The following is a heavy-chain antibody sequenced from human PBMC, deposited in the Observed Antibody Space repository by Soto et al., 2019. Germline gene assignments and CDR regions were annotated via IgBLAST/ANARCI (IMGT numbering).Heavy chain of an antibody. CDR2: IRDKANSYAT. D-gene: IGHD1-26*01. CDR1: GFTFSGSA. CDR3: TRQVVGASCLDC. Sequence: EVQLVVSGGGLVQPGGSLKLSCAASGFTFSGSAMHWVRQASGKGLEWVGRIRDKANSYATAFAASVKGRFTISRDDSKNTAYLQMNSLKTEDTAVYYCTRQVVGASCLDCWGQGTLVTVSS. J-gene: IGHJ4*02. V-gene: IGHV3-73*01.